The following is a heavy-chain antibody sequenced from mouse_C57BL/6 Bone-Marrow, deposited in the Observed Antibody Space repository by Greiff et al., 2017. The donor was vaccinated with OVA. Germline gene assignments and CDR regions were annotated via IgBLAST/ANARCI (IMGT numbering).Heavy chain of an antibody. J-gene: IGHJ3*01. CDR3: ARAGPFAD. CDR2: INPNNGGT. CDR1: GYTFTDYY. V-gene: IGHV1-26*01. Sequence: EVQLQQSGPELVKPGASVKISCKASGYTFTDYYMNWVKQSHGKSLEWIGDINPNNGGTSYNQKFKGKATLTVDKSSSTAYMELRSLTSEDSAVYYCARAGPFADWGQGTLVTVSA. D-gene: IGHD3-3*01.